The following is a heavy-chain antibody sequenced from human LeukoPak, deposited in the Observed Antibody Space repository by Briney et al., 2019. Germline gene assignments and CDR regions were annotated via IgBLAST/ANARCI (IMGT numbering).Heavy chain of an antibody. Sequence: PSETLSLTCAVYGGSFSGYYWGCIRQPPGKGLDWIGEINHSGSTNYNPSLKSQVTISVDTSKNQFSLKLSSVTAADTAVYYCARVSRFYYYGMDVWGQGTTVTVSS. CDR3: ARVSRFYYYGMDV. J-gene: IGHJ6*02. D-gene: IGHD3-16*01. V-gene: IGHV4-34*01. CDR1: GGSFSGYY. CDR2: INHSGST.